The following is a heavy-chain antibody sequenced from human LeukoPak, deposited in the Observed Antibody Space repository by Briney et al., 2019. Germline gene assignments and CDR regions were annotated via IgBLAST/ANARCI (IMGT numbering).Heavy chain of an antibody. D-gene: IGHD3-22*01. J-gene: IGHJ5*02. Sequence: GGSLRLSCAASGFTFSSYWMSWVRLAPGKGLEWVANIKEDGSEKYYVDSVKGRFTISRDNAKNSLFLQMNSLRVEDTAVYYCARDGSIQTSGGYFSWGQGTLVIVSS. CDR2: IKEDGSEK. V-gene: IGHV3-7*01. CDR3: ARDGSIQTSGGYFS. CDR1: GFTFSSYW.